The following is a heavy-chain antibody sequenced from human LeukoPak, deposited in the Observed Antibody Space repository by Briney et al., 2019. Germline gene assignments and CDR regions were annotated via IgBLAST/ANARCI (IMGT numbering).Heavy chain of an antibody. Sequence: GGSLRLSCAASGFTFSSYSMNWVRQAPGKGLEWVSSISSSSSYIYYADSVKGRFTISRDNAKNSLYLQMNSLRAEDTAAYYCARDLRWEDYYDSSGPPYFDYWGQGTLVTVSS. CDR3: ARDLRWEDYYDSSGPPYFDY. J-gene: IGHJ4*02. CDR2: ISSSSSYI. CDR1: GFTFSSYS. V-gene: IGHV3-21*01. D-gene: IGHD3-22*01.